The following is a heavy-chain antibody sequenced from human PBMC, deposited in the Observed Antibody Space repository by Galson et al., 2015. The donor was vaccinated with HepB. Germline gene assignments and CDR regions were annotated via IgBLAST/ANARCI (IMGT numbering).Heavy chain of an antibody. J-gene: IGHJ4*02. D-gene: IGHD3-3*01. CDR3: AREITIFGDYYFDY. CDR2: IWYDGSNK. V-gene: IGHV3-33*01. Sequence: SLRLSCAASGFTFSSYGMHWVRQAPGKGLEWVAVIWYDGSNKYYADSVKGRFTISRDNSKNTLYLQMNSLRAEDTAVYYCAREITIFGDYYFDYWGQGTLVTVSS. CDR1: GFTFSSYG.